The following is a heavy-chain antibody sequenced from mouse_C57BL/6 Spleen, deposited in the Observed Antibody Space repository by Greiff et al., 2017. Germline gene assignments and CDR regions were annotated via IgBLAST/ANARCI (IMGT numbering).Heavy chain of an antibody. V-gene: IGHV1-82*01. CDR1: GYAFSSSW. D-gene: IGHD1-1*01. Sequence: QVQLQQSGPELVKPGASVKISCKASGYAFSSSWMNWVKQRPGKGLEWIGRIYPGDGDTNYNGKFKGKATLTADKSSSTAYMQLSSLTSEDSAVYFCANNYGSSYFTLFDYWGQGTTLTVSS. CDR2: IYPGDGDT. CDR3: ANNYGSSYFTLFDY. J-gene: IGHJ2*01.